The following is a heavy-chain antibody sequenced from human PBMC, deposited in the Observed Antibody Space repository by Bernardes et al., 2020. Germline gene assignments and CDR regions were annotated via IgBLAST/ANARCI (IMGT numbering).Heavy chain of an antibody. CDR3: ALTYSSSPRVWFDP. CDR1: GFSLSTSGVG. V-gene: IGHV2-5*02. J-gene: IGHJ5*02. D-gene: IGHD6-6*01. CDR2: IYLDDDK. Sequence: SGPPLVKPTQTLTLTFTFSGFSLSTSGVGVGWTRHPPGTALKWLALIYLDDDKRYSPSLKSSLTITKDTSKTQVILTMTNMDPVDTATYYCALTYSSSPRVWFDPWGQGTLVNVSS.